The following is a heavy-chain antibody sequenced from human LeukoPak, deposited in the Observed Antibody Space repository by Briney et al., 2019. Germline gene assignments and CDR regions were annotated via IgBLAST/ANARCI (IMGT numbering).Heavy chain of an antibody. Sequence: GGSLRLSCTASGFTFGDYAMSWVRQAPGKGLEWVGFIRSKAYGGTTEYAASVKGRFTISRDDSKSIAYLQMNSLKTEDTAVYYCTSLGGVVPAANPFDYWGQGTLVTVSS. CDR1: GFTFGDYA. CDR3: TSLGGVVPAANPFDY. D-gene: IGHD2-2*01. CDR2: IRSKAYGGTT. J-gene: IGHJ4*02. V-gene: IGHV3-49*04.